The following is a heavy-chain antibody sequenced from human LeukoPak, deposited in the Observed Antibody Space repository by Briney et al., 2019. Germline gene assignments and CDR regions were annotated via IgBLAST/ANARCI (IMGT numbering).Heavy chain of an antibody. J-gene: IGHJ5*02. D-gene: IGHD3-22*01. CDR3: ARVSVGYYDSSGYYSP. CDR2: INPNSGGT. V-gene: IGHV1-2*02. CDR1: GYTFAGYY. Sequence: GASVKVSCKASGYTFAGYYMHWVRQAPGQGLEWMGWINPNSGGTNYAQKFQGRVTMTRDTSISTAYMELSRLRSDDTAVYYCARVSVGYYDSSGYYSPWGQGTLVTVSS.